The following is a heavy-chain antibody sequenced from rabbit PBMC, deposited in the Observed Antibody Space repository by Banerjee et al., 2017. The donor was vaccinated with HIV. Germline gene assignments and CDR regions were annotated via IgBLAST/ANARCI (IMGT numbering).Heavy chain of an antibody. Sequence: QSLEESGGDLVKPGASLTLTCTASGFDFSSSYYMCWVRQAPGKGLEWIACVYAGTGGSTYYATWAKDRFTFSKTSSTTVTLQLTSLTAADTATYFCARSATIDIAFKLWGPGTLVTVS. D-gene: IGHD5-1*01. CDR2: VYAGTGGST. CDR3: ARSATIDIAFKL. J-gene: IGHJ4*01. CDR1: GFDFSSSYY. V-gene: IGHV1S40*01.